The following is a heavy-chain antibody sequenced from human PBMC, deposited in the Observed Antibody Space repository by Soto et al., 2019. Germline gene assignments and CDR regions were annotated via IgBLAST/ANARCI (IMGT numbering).Heavy chain of an antibody. V-gene: IGHV1-18*01. CDR2: ISTNNGNT. CDR1: GYNFRKNG. D-gene: IGHD2-8*01. Sequence: ASVKVSCKASGYNFRKNGISWVRQAPGQGLEWMGWISTNNGNTNYAQKLRGRVTMTTDSSTSTAYMELRNLRSDDTAVYYCARAATGSYYWYFYGMDVWGQGTTV. CDR3: ARAATGSYYWYFYGMDV. J-gene: IGHJ6*02.